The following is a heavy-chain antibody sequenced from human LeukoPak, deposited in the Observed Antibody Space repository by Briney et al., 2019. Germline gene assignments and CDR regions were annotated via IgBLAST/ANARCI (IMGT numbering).Heavy chain of an antibody. CDR3: AQSYYDFWTGPIGY. CDR1: GGSISNFY. Sequence: SETLSLTCTVSGGSISNFYWSWIRQPAGKGLEWIGCIYSSGSTNYNPSLKSRVTMSVDTSKNQFSLKLSSVTAADTAVYYCAQSYYDFWTGPIGYWGQGTLVTVSS. V-gene: IGHV4-4*07. CDR2: IYSSGST. J-gene: IGHJ4*02. D-gene: IGHD3-3*01.